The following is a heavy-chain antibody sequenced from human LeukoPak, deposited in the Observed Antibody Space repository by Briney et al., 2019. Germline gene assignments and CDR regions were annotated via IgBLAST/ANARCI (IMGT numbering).Heavy chain of an antibody. CDR3: ASAEYLGCFDY. CDR1: GYTFTGYA. V-gene: IGHV1-3*01. Sequence: GASVKVSCKASGYTFTGYAIHWVRQAPGQRLEWMGWISAGNGNTKYSQNFQGRVTFISNTSATTALMELSSLRSEDAAVYYCASAEYLGCFDYWGQGTLVTVSS. J-gene: IGHJ4*02. CDR2: ISAGNGNT. D-gene: IGHD2-2*02.